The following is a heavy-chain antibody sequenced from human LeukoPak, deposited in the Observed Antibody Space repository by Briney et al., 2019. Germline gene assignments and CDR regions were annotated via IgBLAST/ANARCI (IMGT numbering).Heavy chain of an antibody. CDR3: AKDTGGQLRLAPLLGLVFDY. D-gene: IGHD5-18*01. CDR2: ISGSGGST. CDR1: GFTFSSYA. J-gene: IGHJ4*02. Sequence: GGSLRLSCAASGFTFSSYAMSWVRQAPGKGLEWVSAISGSGGSTYYADSVKGRFTISRDNSKNTLYLQMNSLRAEDTAVYYCAKDTGGQLRLAPLLGLVFDYWGQGTLVTVSS. V-gene: IGHV3-23*01.